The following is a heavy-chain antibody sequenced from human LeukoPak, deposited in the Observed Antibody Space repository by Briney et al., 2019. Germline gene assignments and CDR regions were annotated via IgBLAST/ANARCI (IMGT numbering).Heavy chain of an antibody. CDR2: ISYDGSNK. V-gene: IGHV3-30-3*01. J-gene: IGHJ6*02. CDR1: GFTFSSYA. CDR3: ARDSEVVTYYYYYGMDV. D-gene: IGHD3-22*01. Sequence: GGSRRISCAASGFTFSSYAMQWVGQGPGKVREWVAVISYDGSNKYYADSVKGRFTISRDNSKNTLYLQMNSLRAEDTAVYYCARDSEVVTYYYYYGMDVWGQGTTVTVSS.